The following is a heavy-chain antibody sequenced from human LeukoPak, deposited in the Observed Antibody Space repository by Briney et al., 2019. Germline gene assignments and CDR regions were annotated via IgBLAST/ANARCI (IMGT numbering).Heavy chain of an antibody. J-gene: IGHJ6*02. V-gene: IGHV4-59*01. CDR2: IYYSGST. Sequence: SETLSLTCTVSGGSISSYYWSWIRQPPGKGLEWIGYIYYSGSTNYNPSLKSRVTISVDTSKNQFSLKLSSVIAADTAVYYCARGGIRDGSGSYYTLGDVWGQGTTVTVSS. CDR3: ARGGIRDGSGSYYTLGDV. CDR1: GGSISSYY. D-gene: IGHD3-10*01.